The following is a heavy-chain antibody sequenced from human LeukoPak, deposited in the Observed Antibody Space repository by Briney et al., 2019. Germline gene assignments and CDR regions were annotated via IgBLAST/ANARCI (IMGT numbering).Heavy chain of an antibody. V-gene: IGHV3-23*01. CDR1: GFSFSTNG. CDR2: ISGSGTT. CDR3: AKMQGYFDY. Sequence: GGSLRLSCAASGFSFSTNGMSWVRQAPGKGLEWVSAISGSGTTYYADSVKGRFTISRDNSKYTVSLQMNGLRAEDTAVCHCAKMQGYFDYWGQGTLVAVSS. J-gene: IGHJ4*02.